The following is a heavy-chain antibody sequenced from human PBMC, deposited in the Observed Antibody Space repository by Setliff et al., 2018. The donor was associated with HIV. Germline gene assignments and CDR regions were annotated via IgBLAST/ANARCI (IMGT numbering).Heavy chain of an antibody. Sequence: SVKVSCKASGGTFSSYAISWVRQAPGQGLEWMGGIIPISGTVNYAQKFLGRVTIPTHESTSTAYMELSSLRSEDTAVYYCARDFGGYCSSMSCPGLFDPWGQGTLVTVSS. CDR3: ARDFGGYCSSMSCPGLFDP. D-gene: IGHD2-2*01. CDR2: IIPISGTV. V-gene: IGHV1-69*05. J-gene: IGHJ5*02. CDR1: GGTFSSYA.